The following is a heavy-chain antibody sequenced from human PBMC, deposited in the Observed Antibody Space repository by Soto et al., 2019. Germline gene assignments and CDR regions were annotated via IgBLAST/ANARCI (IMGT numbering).Heavy chain of an antibody. V-gene: IGHV5-10-1*01. CDR2: IDPSDSYT. CDR1: GYSFTSYW. J-gene: IGHJ6*02. Sequence: SGESLKISCKGSGYSFTSYWISWVRQMPGKGLEWMGRIDPSDSYTNYSPSFQGHVTISADKSISTAYLQWSSLKASDTAMYYCARQNIAAAGTPGYYYGMDVWGQGTTVTVSS. D-gene: IGHD6-13*01. CDR3: ARQNIAAAGTPGYYYGMDV.